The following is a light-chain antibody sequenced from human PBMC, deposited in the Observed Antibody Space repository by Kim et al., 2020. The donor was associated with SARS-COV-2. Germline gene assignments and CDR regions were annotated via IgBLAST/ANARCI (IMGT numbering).Light chain of an antibody. CDR2: DAS. CDR3: QQYNNWPPIT. Sequence: CPGERATLYCRASQSVASNLAWYQQKPGQAPRHLIHDASTRATGLPARFSGSGSGTEFTLTISSLQSEDFAVYYCQQYNNWPPITFGQGTRLEIK. CDR1: QSVASN. J-gene: IGKJ5*01. V-gene: IGKV3-15*01.